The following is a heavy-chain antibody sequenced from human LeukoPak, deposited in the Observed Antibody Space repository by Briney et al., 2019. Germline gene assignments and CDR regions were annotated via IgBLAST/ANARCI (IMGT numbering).Heavy chain of an antibody. Sequence: GGSLRLSCAASGFTFRSYAMSWVRQAPGKGLEWVSAVSGRGGTTYYADSVRGRFTTSRDNSKNTLFLQMNSLRAEDTAVYYCAKVSTYGDDYHDAFDIWGQGTMVTVSS. J-gene: IGHJ3*02. CDR2: VSGRGGTT. CDR1: GFTFRSYA. D-gene: IGHD4-17*01. CDR3: AKVSTYGDDYHDAFDI. V-gene: IGHV3-23*01.